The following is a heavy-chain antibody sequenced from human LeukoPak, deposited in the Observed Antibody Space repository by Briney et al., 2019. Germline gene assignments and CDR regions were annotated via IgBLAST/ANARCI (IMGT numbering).Heavy chain of an antibody. D-gene: IGHD3-10*01. CDR3: VRRRNLGSGSYYKPRYYFDY. V-gene: IGHV3-74*01. CDR2: IKDDGST. J-gene: IGHJ4*02. CDR1: GFTFSTYW. Sequence: PGGSLRLSCAASGFTFSTYWMHWVRQAPGKGLVWVSRIKDDGSTIYADSVKGRFTISRDNAKNSLYLQMNSLRAEDTAVYYCVRRRNLGSGSYYKPRYYFDYWGQGTLVTVSS.